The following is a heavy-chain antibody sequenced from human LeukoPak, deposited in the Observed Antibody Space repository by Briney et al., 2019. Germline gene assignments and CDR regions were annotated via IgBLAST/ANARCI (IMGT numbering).Heavy chain of an antibody. CDR2: ISSSGSTI. J-gene: IGHJ6*02. CDR3: ARDVDNPLAAFRVYYGMDV. D-gene: IGHD2-15*01. CDR1: GFTFSSYE. V-gene: IGHV3-48*03. Sequence: QPGGSLRLSCAASGFTFSSYEMNWVRQAPGKGLEWVSYISSSGSTIYYADSVKGRFTISRDNAKNSLYLQMNSLRAEDTAVYYCARDVDNPLAAFRVYYGMDVWGQGTTVTVSS.